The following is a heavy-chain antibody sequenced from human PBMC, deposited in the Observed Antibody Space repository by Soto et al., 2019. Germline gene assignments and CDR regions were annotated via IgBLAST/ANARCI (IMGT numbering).Heavy chain of an antibody. J-gene: IGHJ4*02. CDR3: AKASYYDSSGYYYRPRFLGY. CDR1: GYTFTSYA. V-gene: IGHV1-3*01. D-gene: IGHD3-22*01. Sequence: ASVKVSCKASGYTFTSYAMHWVRQAPGQRLEWMGWINAGNGNTKYSQKFQGRFTISRDNSKSTLYLQMNSLRAEDTAVYYCAKASYYDSSGYYYRPRFLGYWGQGTLVTVSS. CDR2: INAGNGNT.